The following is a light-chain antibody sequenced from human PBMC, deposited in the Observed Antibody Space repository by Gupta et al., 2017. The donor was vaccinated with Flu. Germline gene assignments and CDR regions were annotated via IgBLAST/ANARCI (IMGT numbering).Light chain of an antibody. Sequence: EVVMTQSPATLSVSPGERATLSCRASQSVSINLAWYQQKPGQAPRLLIYGASTRATGTPARISGSGSGTEFTLTISSLQSEDFAVYYCQQDNNWPGTFGQGTQMEIK. CDR3: QQDNNWPGT. CDR1: QSVSIN. CDR2: GAS. J-gene: IGKJ5*01. V-gene: IGKV3-15*01.